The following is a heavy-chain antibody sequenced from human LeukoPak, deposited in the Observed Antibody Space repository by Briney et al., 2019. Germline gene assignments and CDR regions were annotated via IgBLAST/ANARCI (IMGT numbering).Heavy chain of an antibody. CDR1: GGTFSSYA. Sequence: PVKVSCKASGGTFSSYAISWVRQAPRQGLEWMGGIIPIFGTANYAQKFQGRVTITADESTSTAYMELSSLRSEDTAVYYCARGSMVRGVMTAFDIWGQGTMVTVSS. CDR2: IIPIFGTA. V-gene: IGHV1-69*13. CDR3: ARGSMVRGVMTAFDI. D-gene: IGHD3-10*01. J-gene: IGHJ3*02.